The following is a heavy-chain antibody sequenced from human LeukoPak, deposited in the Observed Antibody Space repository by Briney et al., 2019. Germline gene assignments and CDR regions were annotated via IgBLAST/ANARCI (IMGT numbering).Heavy chain of an antibody. CDR1: GYTFTGYY. V-gene: IGHV1-2*02. J-gene: IGHJ5*02. CDR2: INPNSGGT. Sequence: ASVKVSCKASGYTFTGYYMHWVRQAPGQGLEWMGWINPNSGGTNYAQKFQGRVTMTRDTSISTAYMELSRLRSDDTAVYYCAREGITIVRGAANWFDPWGQGTLVTVSS. D-gene: IGHD3-10*01. CDR3: AREGITIVRGAANWFDP.